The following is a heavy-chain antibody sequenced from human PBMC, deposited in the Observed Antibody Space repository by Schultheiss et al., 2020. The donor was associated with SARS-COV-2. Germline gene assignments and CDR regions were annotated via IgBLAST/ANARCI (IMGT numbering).Heavy chain of an antibody. J-gene: IGHJ4*02. CDR1: GGSISSYY. Sequence: QTLSLTCTVSGGSISSYYWSWIRQPPGKGLEWLALIDWDDDKYYSTSLKSRLTISKDTSKNQVVLTMTNMDPVDTATYYCARNPMYYYDSSGYPPFDYWGQGTLVTVSS. D-gene: IGHD3-22*01. CDR3: ARNPMYYYDSSGYPPFDY. CDR2: IDWDDDK. V-gene: IGHV2-70*01.